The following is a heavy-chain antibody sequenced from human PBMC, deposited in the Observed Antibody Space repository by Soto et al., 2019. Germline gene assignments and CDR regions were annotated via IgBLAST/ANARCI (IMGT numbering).Heavy chain of an antibody. J-gene: IGHJ3*02. CDR2: MSHSGGT. CDR3: ARVERGTATTVVDAFDI. D-gene: IGHD1-1*01. CDR1: GGFVTSGSYY. Sequence: QVQLQQWGAGLLKPSETLSLTCAVYGGFVTSGSYYWSWIRQPPGKGLEWIGEMSHSGGTHFNPSLKDRVTISVDTPKNQFTLKVSSVTAADTALYYCARVERGTATTVVDAFDIWGPGTMVTVSS. V-gene: IGHV4-34*01.